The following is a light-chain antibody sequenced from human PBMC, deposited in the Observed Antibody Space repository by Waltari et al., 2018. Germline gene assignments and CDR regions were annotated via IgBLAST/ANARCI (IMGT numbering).Light chain of an antibody. CDR1: SSDVGCYNY. Sequence: QSALTQPASVSGSPGQSITISCTGTSSDVGCYNYVSWYQQYPGKVPKLMIYDVSKWPSGVSNRFSGSKSGNTASLTISGLQAEDEADYYCSSYTSSNTVIFGGGTKLTVL. J-gene: IGLJ2*01. CDR3: SSYTSSNTVI. CDR2: DVS. V-gene: IGLV2-14*01.